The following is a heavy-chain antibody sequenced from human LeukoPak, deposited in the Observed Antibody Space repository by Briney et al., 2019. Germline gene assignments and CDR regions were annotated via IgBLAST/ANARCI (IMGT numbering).Heavy chain of an antibody. V-gene: IGHV3-21*01. CDR2: ISSSGSYI. D-gene: IGHD3-22*01. Sequence: GGSLRLSCAASGFTFSSCTMNWVRQAPGKGLEWVSSISSSGSYIYYADSVKGRFTISRDNAKNSLYLQMNGLRAEDTAVYYCARGPYYYDSSRNIYFDYWGQGTLVTVSS. CDR3: ARGPYYYDSSRNIYFDY. CDR1: GFTFSSCT. J-gene: IGHJ4*02.